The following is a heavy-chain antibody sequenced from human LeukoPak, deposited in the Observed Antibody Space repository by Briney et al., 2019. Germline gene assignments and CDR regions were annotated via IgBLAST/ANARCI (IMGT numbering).Heavy chain of an antibody. CDR1: GFTFSSYW. Sequence: PGGSLRLSCAASGFTFSSYWMHWVRQAPGKGLVWVSRINSDGSSTSYADSVKGRFTISRDNAKNSLYLQMNSLRAEDTALYYCAREQGMVRGSWFDPWGQGTLVTVSS. J-gene: IGHJ5*02. CDR2: INSDGSST. D-gene: IGHD3-10*01. V-gene: IGHV3-74*01. CDR3: AREQGMVRGSWFDP.